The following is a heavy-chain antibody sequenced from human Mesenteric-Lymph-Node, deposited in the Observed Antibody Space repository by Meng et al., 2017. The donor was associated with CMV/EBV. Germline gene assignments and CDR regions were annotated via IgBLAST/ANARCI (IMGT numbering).Heavy chain of an antibody. CDR2: IYPGDFDT. CDR1: GYNFINYW. J-gene: IGHJ6*02. D-gene: IGHD2-15*01. V-gene: IGHV5-51*01. Sequence: GESLKISCKASGYNFINYWIAWVRQMPGKGLEWMGIIYPGDFDTKYSPSFQGQVTISADKSINTAYLQWSSLKASDTAIYYCARGDCSGGRCYYYNAMDVWGQGTTVTVSS. CDR3: ARGDCSGGRCYYYNAMDV.